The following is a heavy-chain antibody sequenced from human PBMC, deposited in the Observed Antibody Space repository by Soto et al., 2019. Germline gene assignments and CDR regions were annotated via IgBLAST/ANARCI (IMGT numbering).Heavy chain of an antibody. CDR2: ISGSGGST. D-gene: IGHD6-6*01. J-gene: IGHJ6*03. Sequence: AISGSGGSTYYADSVKGRFTISRDNSKNTLYLQMNSLRAEDTAVYYCAKGQYSSSSGFYYYYYMDVWGKGTTVTVSS. CDR3: AKGQYSSSSGFYYYYYMDV. V-gene: IGHV3-23*01.